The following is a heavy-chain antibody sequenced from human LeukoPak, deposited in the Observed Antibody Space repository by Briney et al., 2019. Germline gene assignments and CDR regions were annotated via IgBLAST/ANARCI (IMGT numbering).Heavy chain of an antibody. CDR3: AKDLRLVRGVMIYYYYMDV. D-gene: IGHD3-10*01. CDR1: KFNFA. V-gene: IGHV3-23*01. J-gene: IGHJ6*03. Sequence: GGSLRLSCAASKFNFAMSWVRQTADKRLEWVSAISGSGDATFYTDSVKGRFTISRDNSKNTLYLQMNSLRAEDTAVYYCAKDLRLVRGVMIYYYYMDVWGKGTTVTISS. CDR2: ISGSGDAT.